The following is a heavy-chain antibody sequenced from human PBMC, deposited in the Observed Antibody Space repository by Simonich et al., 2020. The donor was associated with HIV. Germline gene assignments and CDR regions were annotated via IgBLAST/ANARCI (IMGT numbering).Heavy chain of an antibody. CDR2: IIPILATS. CDR3: ARGGYSNPYYFDY. V-gene: IGHV1-69*01. D-gene: IGHD5-12*01. Sequence: QVQQVQSGDAVKKPGSSVKVSCKASGGTLSSYVFNCVRPAPGQGLEWVGWIIPILATSKYAKKFQSRVTITADESTSTAYMELSSLRSEDTAVYYCARGGYSNPYYFDYWGQGTLVTVSS. J-gene: IGHJ4*02. CDR1: GGTLSSYV.